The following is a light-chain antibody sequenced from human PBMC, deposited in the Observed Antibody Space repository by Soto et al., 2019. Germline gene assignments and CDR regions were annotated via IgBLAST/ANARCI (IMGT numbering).Light chain of an antibody. CDR2: AAS. V-gene: IGKV1-39*01. CDR1: QSIVTY. Sequence: EIQMTQSPSSLSASVVSRVTITCRASQSIVTYLNWYLQKPGKAPKLLIYAASNLQSGVPSRFSGSGSGTDFTLTISSLQPEDFATYFCQQSYSTPPWTFGQGTKVDIK. CDR3: QQSYSTPPWT. J-gene: IGKJ1*01.